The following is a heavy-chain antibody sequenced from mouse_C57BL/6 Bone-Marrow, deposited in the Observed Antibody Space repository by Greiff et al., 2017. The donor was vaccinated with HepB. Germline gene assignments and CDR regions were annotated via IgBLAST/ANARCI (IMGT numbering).Heavy chain of an antibody. CDR2: IYPRSGNT. V-gene: IGHV1-81*01. CDR1: GYTFTSYG. CDR3: ARRGYDYDGVDY. Sequence: VKLMESGAELARPGASVKLSCKASGYTFTSYGISWVKQRTGQGLEWIGEIYPRSGNTYYNEKFKGKATLTADKSSSTAYMELRSLTSEDSAVYFCARRGYDYDGVDYWGQGTTLTVSS. J-gene: IGHJ2*01. D-gene: IGHD2-4*01.